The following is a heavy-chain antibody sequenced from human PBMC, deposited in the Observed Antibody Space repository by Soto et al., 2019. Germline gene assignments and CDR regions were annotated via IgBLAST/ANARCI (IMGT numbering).Heavy chain of an antibody. V-gene: IGHV4-59*01. CDR2: IHYNGNT. D-gene: IGHD2-2*03. CDR3: AREGNLGRWIQPLDS. CDR1: GDSISSYS. J-gene: IGHJ4*02. Sequence: SETLSLTCTVSGDSISSYSWNWIRQPPGKGPEWIGNIHYNGNTKYSPSLKSRVTMSVDTSKNHFSLKLISVTTADTAVYFCAREGNLGRWIQPLDSWGQGTLVTVSS.